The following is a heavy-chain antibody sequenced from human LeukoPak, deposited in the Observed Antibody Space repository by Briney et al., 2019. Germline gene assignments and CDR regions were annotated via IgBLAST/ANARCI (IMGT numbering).Heavy chain of an antibody. CDR1: GFTLSNYW. J-gene: IGHJ4*02. CDR3: ARSGWPYYFDY. V-gene: IGHV3-74*01. Sequence: TGGSPRLSCAASGFTLSNYWMHWVRHAPGKGLVWVSRLHSDGTSTSYADSVRGRFTISRDNARNTLYLQMNTLRAEDTAVYYCARSGWPYYFDYWGQGTLVTVSS. D-gene: IGHD6-25*01. CDR2: LHSDGTST.